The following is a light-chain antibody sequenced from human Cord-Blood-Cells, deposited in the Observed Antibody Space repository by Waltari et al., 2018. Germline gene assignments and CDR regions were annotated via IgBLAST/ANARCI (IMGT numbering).Light chain of an antibody. CDR3: RSDTSSSTLV. J-gene: IGLJ3*02. V-gene: IGLV2-14*03. CDR2: DVS. CDR1: SRYVGGYNY. Sequence: QSALTQPASVSGSPGRSLPLACTVTSRYVGGYNYVFWYQQHPGKAPKLMIDDVSNRASGVSNRCSGSKSGKTASLTSSGLQVEDEADYDCRSDTSSSTLVVGGGTKLTVL.